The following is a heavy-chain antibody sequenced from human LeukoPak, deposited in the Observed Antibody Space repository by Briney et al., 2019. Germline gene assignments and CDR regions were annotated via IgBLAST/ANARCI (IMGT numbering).Heavy chain of an antibody. CDR1: GFTFSSYW. V-gene: IGHV3-74*01. J-gene: IGHJ4*02. D-gene: IGHD3-22*01. Sequence: GGSLRLSCAASGFTFSSYWMHWVRPAPGKGLAWVSRISSDGSSTSYADSVKGRFTISRDNAKNTLYLQMNSLRAEDTAVYYCARSMIFPPDSFDYWGQGTLVTVSS. CDR2: ISSDGSST. CDR3: ARSMIFPPDSFDY.